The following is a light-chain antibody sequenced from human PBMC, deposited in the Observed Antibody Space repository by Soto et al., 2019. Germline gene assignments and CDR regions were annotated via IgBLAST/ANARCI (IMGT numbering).Light chain of an antibody. CDR3: QSYDSSLTGWEV. Sequence: QSVLTQPPSVSGARGQRVTISCTGSSSNIGAGYDVHWYQQLPGTAPKLLIYGNSNRPSGVPDRFSGSKSGTSASLAITGLQAEDEADYYCQSYDSSLTGWEVFGTATKVT. J-gene: IGLJ1*01. CDR2: GNS. CDR1: SSNIGAGYD. V-gene: IGLV1-40*01.